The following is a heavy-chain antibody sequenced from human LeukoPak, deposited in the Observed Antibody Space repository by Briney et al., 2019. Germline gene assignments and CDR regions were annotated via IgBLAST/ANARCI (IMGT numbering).Heavy chain of an antibody. Sequence: EASVKVSCKASGYTFTSYYMHWVRQAPGQGLEWMGIINPSGGSTSCAQKFQGRVTMTRDTSTSTAYMELRSLRSDDTAVYYCARDAKYCSGGSCRPLADYWGQGTLVTVSS. D-gene: IGHD2-15*01. CDR1: GYTFTSYY. J-gene: IGHJ4*02. CDR3: ARDAKYCSGGSCRPLADY. CDR2: INPSGGST. V-gene: IGHV1-46*01.